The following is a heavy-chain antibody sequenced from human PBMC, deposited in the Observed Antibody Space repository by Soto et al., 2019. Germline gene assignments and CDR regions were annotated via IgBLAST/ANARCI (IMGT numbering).Heavy chain of an antibody. Sequence: SETLSLTCAVYGGSFNGFYWSWIRQPPGKGLEWIGEINHSGSTNYNPSLKSRVTISVDTSKNQFSLKLSSVTAADTAVYYCARVRKSANWNYVSWFDPWGQGTLVTVSS. D-gene: IGHD1-7*01. CDR2: INHSGST. J-gene: IGHJ5*02. CDR3: ARVRKSANWNYVSWFDP. V-gene: IGHV4-34*01. CDR1: GGSFNGFY.